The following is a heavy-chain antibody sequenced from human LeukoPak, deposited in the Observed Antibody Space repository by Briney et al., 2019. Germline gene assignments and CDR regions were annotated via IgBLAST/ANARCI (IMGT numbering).Heavy chain of an antibody. CDR3: ARVMIGYCSSTSCQVDY. Sequence: ASVQLSCKASGYTFTGYYMHWVRQAPGQGLEWMGWINPNSGGTNYAQKFQGRVTMTRDTSISTAYMELSRLRSDDTAVYYCARVMIGYCSSTSCQVDYWGQGTLVTVSS. D-gene: IGHD2-2*01. J-gene: IGHJ4*02. CDR1: GYTFTGYY. CDR2: INPNSGGT. V-gene: IGHV1-2*02.